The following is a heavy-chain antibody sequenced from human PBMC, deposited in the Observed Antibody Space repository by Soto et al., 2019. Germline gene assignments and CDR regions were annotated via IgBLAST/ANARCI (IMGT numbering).Heavy chain of an antibody. J-gene: IGHJ4*02. D-gene: IGHD6-13*01. V-gene: IGHV4-31*03. Sequence: SETLSLTCTVSGGSISSGDYYWSWIRQHPVKGLEWIGYIYYSGSTYYNPSLKSRVTISVDTSKNQLSLKLSSVTAADTAVYYCARQPVAAGNYYFDYWGQGTLVTVSS. CDR3: ARQPVAAGNYYFDY. CDR1: GGSISSGDYY. CDR2: IYYSGST.